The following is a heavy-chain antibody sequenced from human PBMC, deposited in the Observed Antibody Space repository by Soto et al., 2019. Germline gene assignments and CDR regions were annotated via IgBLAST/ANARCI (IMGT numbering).Heavy chain of an antibody. J-gene: IGHJ4*02. CDR1: GGTFSSYA. CDR2: IIPIFGTA. D-gene: IGHD4-17*01. Sequence: SVKVSCKASGGTFSSYAISWVRQAPGQGLEWMGGIIPIFGTANYAQKFQGRVTITADESTSTAYMELSSLRSEDTAVYYCARAGYVNDYGDYGYFDYWGQGTLVTVSS. CDR3: ARAGYVNDYGDYGYFDY. V-gene: IGHV1-69*13.